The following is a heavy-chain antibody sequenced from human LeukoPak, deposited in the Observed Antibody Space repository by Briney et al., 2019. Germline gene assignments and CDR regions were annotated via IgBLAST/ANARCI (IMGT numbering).Heavy chain of an antibody. J-gene: IGHJ3*01. D-gene: IGHD6-13*01. Sequence: PGRSLRLSCAASGFTFSNFGMHWVRQAPGKGLEWVAAVLYDGSKKFYSDSVKGRFSIYRDNSNYTLFVQMHSLRPDDTAVYYRANFDGSSQAFHLWGQGTMVTVSS. CDR1: GFTFSNFG. CDR2: VLYDGSKK. CDR3: ANFDGSSQAFHL. V-gene: IGHV3-30*18.